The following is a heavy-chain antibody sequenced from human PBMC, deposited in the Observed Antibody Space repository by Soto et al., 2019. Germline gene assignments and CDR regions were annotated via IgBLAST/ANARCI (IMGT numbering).Heavy chain of an antibody. J-gene: IGHJ6*02. Sequence: SGPTLVNPTQTLTLTCSFSAFSLTTSGLSVGWIRQPPGKALEWLALIYWNDDKRYSPSLKSRLTITKDTSKNQVVLTMTNMDPVDTATYYCAHSRGGYCSGGSCSKHDAGMDVWGQGTTVTVSS. CDR3: AHSRGGYCSGGSCSKHDAGMDV. CDR1: AFSLTTSGLS. V-gene: IGHV2-5*01. CDR2: IYWNDDK. D-gene: IGHD2-15*01.